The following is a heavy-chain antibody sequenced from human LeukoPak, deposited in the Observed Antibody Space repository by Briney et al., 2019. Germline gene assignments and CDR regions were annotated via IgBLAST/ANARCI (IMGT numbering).Heavy chain of an antibody. V-gene: IGHV3-30*04. CDR1: GFTFSSYA. CDR2: ISYDGSNK. CDR3: ATSIAAAVPSNDY. D-gene: IGHD6-13*01. J-gene: IGHJ4*02. Sequence: GGSLRLSCAASGFTFSSYAMHWVRQAPGKGLEWVAVISYDGSNKYYADSVKGRFTISRDNSKNTLYLQMNSLRAEDTAVYYCATSIAAAVPSNDYCRQATLVTVSS.